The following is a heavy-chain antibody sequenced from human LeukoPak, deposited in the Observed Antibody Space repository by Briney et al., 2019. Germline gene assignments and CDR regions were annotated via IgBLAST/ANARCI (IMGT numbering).Heavy chain of an antibody. D-gene: IGHD6-13*01. CDR1: GFTFSNYW. CDR3: ARAIGSSWGKVDY. CDR2: ISYDGSST. J-gene: IGHJ4*02. V-gene: IGHV3-74*01. Sequence: PGGSLRLSCAASGFTFSNYWMHWVRQAPGKGLVWVSRISYDGSSTNYADSVKGRFTISRDNAKNTLYLQMNSLRAEDTAVYYCARAIGSSWGKVDYWGQGTLVTVSS.